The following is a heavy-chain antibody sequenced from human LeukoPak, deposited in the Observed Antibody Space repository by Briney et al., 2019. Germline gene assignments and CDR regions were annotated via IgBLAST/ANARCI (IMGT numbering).Heavy chain of an antibody. Sequence: SETLSLTCTVSGGSISSYYWSWIRQPPGKGLEWIGYIYYSGSTNYNPSLKSRVTISVDTSKNQFSLKLSSVTAADTAVYYCARAHDSSGYNDYWGQGTLVTVFS. V-gene: IGHV4-59*01. J-gene: IGHJ4*02. CDR2: IYYSGST. D-gene: IGHD3-22*01. CDR1: GGSISSYY. CDR3: ARAHDSSGYNDY.